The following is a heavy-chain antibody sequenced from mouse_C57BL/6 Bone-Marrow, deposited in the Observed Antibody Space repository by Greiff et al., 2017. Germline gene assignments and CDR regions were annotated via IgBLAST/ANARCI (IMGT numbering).Heavy chain of an antibody. V-gene: IGHV14-2*01. CDR3: ASGGRRWHSCLAY. CDR1: GFNIKDYY. J-gene: IGHJ3*01. CDR2: IDPEDGET. Sequence: VQLKESGAELVKPGASVKLSCTASGFNIKDYYMHWVKQRTEQGLEWIGRIDPEDGETKYAPKFQGKATITADTSSNTAYLQLSSLTSEATAVYYCASGGRRWHSCLAYWGQGTLVTVSA.